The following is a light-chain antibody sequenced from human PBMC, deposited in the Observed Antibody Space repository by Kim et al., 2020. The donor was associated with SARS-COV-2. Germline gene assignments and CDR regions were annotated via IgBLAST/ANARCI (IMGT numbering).Light chain of an antibody. CDR3: QQYDNWPPIT. CDR1: QSINSH. J-gene: IGKJ5*01. Sequence: EIVMTQSPATLSVSPGERATLSCRASQSINSHLVWYQQQPGQAPRLLIYAASTRATGVPARFSGSGSGTEFTFTISSLQSEDFAVYYCQQYDNWPPITFGQGTRLEIK. V-gene: IGKV3-15*01. CDR2: AAS.